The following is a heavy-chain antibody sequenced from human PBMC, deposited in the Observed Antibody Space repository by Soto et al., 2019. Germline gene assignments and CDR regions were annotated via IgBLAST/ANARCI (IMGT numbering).Heavy chain of an antibody. V-gene: IGHV3-23*01. Sequence: EVQLLESGGVLVQPGGSLRLSCAASGFTFSSYAMSWVRQAPGKGLEWVSAISGSGGSTYYADSVKGRFTISRDNSKNTLYLQMNSLRAEDTAVYYCAKLEGDGYNGDYFDYWGQGTLVTVSS. J-gene: IGHJ4*02. CDR2: ISGSGGST. CDR3: AKLEGDGYNGDYFDY. D-gene: IGHD5-12*01. CDR1: GFTFSSYA.